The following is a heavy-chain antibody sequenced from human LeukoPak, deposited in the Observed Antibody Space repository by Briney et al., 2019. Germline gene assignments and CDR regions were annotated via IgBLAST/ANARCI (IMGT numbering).Heavy chain of an antibody. D-gene: IGHD5-24*01. Sequence: GASVRVSCKASGYTFTGYYIHWVRQAPGQGLEWMGWINPNSGGTNYAQKFQGRVTMTRDTSISTVYMELSRLTSDDTAVYYCAREMATSYELDYWGQGILVTVSS. CDR1: GYTFTGYY. CDR3: AREMATSYELDY. J-gene: IGHJ4*02. CDR2: INPNSGGT. V-gene: IGHV1-2*02.